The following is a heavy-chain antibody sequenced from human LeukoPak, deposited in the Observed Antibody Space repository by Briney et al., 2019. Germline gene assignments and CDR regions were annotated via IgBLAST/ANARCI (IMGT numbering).Heavy chain of an antibody. V-gene: IGHV4-39*07. J-gene: IGHJ4*02. Sequence: SETLSLTCTVSNDSIRSRNYYWGWIRQPPGKGLQWIGSIYYSESTHYNPSLKSRVTISIDTSKNQFSLKLSSVTAADTAVYYCARDGEMATIENYFDYWGQGTLVTVSS. CDR1: NDSIRSRNYY. D-gene: IGHD5-24*01. CDR3: ARDGEMATIENYFDY. CDR2: IYYSEST.